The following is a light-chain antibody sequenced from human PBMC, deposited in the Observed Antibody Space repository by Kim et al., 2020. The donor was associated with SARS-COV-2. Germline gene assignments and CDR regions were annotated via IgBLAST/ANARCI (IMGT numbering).Light chain of an antibody. CDR1: QSVSTL. CDR2: GAS. Sequence: VPPGEAVPLSCTARQSVSTLSSCCQQHPDQPPSLLIYGASTRATGIPARFSGSGSGTEFTLTISSLQSEDFAVYYCQQYNVWPITFGQGTRLEIK. CDR3: QQYNVWPIT. V-gene: IGKV3-15*01. J-gene: IGKJ5*01.